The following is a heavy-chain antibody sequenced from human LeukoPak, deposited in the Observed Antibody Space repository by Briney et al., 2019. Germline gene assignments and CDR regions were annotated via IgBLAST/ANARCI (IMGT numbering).Heavy chain of an antibody. CDR2: INPNSGGT. Sequence: ASVKVTCTASGYTFTGYYMHWVRQAPGQGLEWVGWINPNSGGTNYAQKFQGRVTMTRDTSISTAYMELSRLRSDDTAVYYCARALGITMVRGVIGYWGQGTLVTVSS. CDR3: ARALGITMVRGVIGY. V-gene: IGHV1-2*02. J-gene: IGHJ4*02. CDR1: GYTFTGYY. D-gene: IGHD3-10*01.